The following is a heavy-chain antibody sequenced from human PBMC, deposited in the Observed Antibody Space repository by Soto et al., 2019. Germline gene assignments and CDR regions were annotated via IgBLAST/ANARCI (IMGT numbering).Heavy chain of an antibody. D-gene: IGHD1-1*01. J-gene: IGHJ4*02. CDR2: ISWNSGSI. CDR1: GFTFDDYA. V-gene: IGHV3-9*01. CDR3: AKDIPDRTGTAYFDY. Sequence: GGSLRLSCAASGFTFDDYAMHWVRQAPGKGLEWVSGISWNSGSIGYADSVKGRFTISRDNAKNSLYLQMNSLRAEDTALYYCAKDIPDRTGTAYFDYWGQGTLVTVSS.